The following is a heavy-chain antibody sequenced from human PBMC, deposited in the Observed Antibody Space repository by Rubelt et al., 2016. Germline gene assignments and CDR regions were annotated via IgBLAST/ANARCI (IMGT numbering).Heavy chain of an antibody. CDR3: AAGVDYYFDY. V-gene: IGHV1-3*01. CDR1: GYTFTSSA. CDR2: INAGNGNT. Sequence: QVQLVQSGAEVKKPGASVKVSCKASGYTFTSSAMNWVRQAPGQRLEWMGWINAGNGNTKYSQKFQVGVTITRDTPASTADRELSSLRSEDTAVYYCAAGVDYYFDYWGQGTLVTVSS. D-gene: IGHD2-8*01. J-gene: IGHJ4*02.